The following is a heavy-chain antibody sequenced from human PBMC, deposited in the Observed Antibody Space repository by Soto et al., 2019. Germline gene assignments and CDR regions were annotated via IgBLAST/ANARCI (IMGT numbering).Heavy chain of an antibody. V-gene: IGHV4-39*01. CDR1: GGSISSSSYY. D-gene: IGHD6-25*01. Sequence: QLQLQESGPGLVKPSETLSLTCTVSGGSISSSSYYWGWIRQPPEKGLEWIESIYYSGSTYYNPSLKSRVTISVDTSKNQISLKLSSVTAADTAVYYCARLRGQRLLIDYWGQGTLVTVSS. CDR3: ARLRGQRLLIDY. CDR2: IYYSGST. J-gene: IGHJ4*02.